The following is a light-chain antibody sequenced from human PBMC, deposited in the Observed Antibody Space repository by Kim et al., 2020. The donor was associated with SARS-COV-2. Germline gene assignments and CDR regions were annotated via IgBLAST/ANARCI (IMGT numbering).Light chain of an antibody. Sequence: EIVMTQSPATLSVSPGESVTLSCWASQSVSSYVAWYQQQPGQSPRHLIYGAITRAAGTPARFSASGSGTDFTLTISSLQSEDFAVYYCQQYNDWPPMYTFGQGTKLEI. J-gene: IGKJ2*01. CDR3: QQYNDWPPMYT. V-gene: IGKV3-15*01. CDR1: QSVSSY. CDR2: GAI.